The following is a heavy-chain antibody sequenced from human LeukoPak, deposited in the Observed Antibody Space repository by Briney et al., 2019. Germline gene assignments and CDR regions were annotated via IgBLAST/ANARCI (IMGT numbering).Heavy chain of an antibody. CDR2: IIPILGIA. CDR1: GGTFSSYA. D-gene: IGHD1-14*01. J-gene: IGHJ4*02. V-gene: IGHV1-69*04. Sequence: ASVKVSCKASGGTFSSYAISWVRQAPGQGLEWMGRIIPILGIANYAQKFQGRVTITADKSTSTAYMELSSLRSEDTAVYYCARDLTEVTQRDYYFDYWGQGTLVTVSS. CDR3: ARDLTEVTQRDYYFDY.